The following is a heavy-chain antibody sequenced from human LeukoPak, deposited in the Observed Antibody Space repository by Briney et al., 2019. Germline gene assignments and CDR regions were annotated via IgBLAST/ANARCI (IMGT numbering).Heavy chain of an antibody. Sequence: GRSLRLSCAASGFTLSSYGMHWVRQAPGKGLEWVAVISYDGSNKYYADSVKGRFTISRDNSKNTLYLQMNSLRAEDTAVYYCAKGGYSYGPPLWDWGQGTLVTVSS. J-gene: IGHJ4*02. CDR2: ISYDGSNK. CDR1: GFTLSSYG. V-gene: IGHV3-30*18. D-gene: IGHD5-18*01. CDR3: AKGGYSYGPPLWD.